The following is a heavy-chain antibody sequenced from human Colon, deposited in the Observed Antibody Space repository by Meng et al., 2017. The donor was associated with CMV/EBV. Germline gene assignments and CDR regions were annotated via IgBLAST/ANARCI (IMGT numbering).Heavy chain of an antibody. Sequence: ASVKVSCKASGYIFSNYGLSWVRQAPGQGLEWMGWSSTYTSATNYSPKFQGRVTMTTDSSTNTAYMELRNLKSDDTAVYYCARGYCTDATCYTGFWFDPRGQGTLVTVSS. V-gene: IGHV1-18*01. CDR1: GYIFSNYG. CDR2: SSTYTSAT. CDR3: ARGYCTDATCYTGFWFDP. J-gene: IGHJ5*02. D-gene: IGHD2-8*01.